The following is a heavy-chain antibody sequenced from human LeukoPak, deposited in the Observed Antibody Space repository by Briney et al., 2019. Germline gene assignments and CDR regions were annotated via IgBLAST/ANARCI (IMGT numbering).Heavy chain of an antibody. CDR2: IYYSGST. V-gene: IGHV4-59*01. CDR3: ARFMTVYDILTGYYNRPGGPLEGSQYWFDP. Sequence: SETLSLTCTVSGGSISSYYWSWIRQPPGKGLEWIGYIYYSGSTNYNPSLTSRVTISVDTSKNQFSLKLSSVTAADTAVYYCARFMTVYDILTGYYNRPGGPLEGSQYWFDPWGQGTLVTVSS. J-gene: IGHJ5*02. CDR1: GGSISSYY. D-gene: IGHD3-9*01.